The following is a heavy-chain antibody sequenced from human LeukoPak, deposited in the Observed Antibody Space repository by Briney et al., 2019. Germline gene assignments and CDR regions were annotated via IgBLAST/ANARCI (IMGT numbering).Heavy chain of an antibody. D-gene: IGHD2-15*01. J-gene: IGHJ4*02. CDR3: ASSIVVVAAAPLG. CDR1: GFTFSSYA. V-gene: IGHV3-30*04. Sequence: GGSLRLSCAASGFTFSSYAMHWVRQAPGKGLEWVAVISYDGSNKYYADSVKGRFTISRDNSKNTLYLQMNSLRAEDTAVYYCASSIVVVAAAPLGWGQGTLVTVSS. CDR2: ISYDGSNK.